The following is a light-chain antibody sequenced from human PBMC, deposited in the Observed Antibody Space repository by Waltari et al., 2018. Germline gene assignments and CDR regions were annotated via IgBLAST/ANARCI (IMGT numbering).Light chain of an antibody. CDR2: GAS. V-gene: IGKV3-20*01. Sequence: EIVLTQSPGTLSLSPGERATLSCRASQIVTSNDLVWYQQKPGQAPSLLIYGASSRATGVPDRFSGSGSGTDFTLTISRLEPEDSAVYYCQQYASSSPYTFGQGTKLEIK. J-gene: IGKJ2*01. CDR1: QIVTSND. CDR3: QQYASSSPYT.